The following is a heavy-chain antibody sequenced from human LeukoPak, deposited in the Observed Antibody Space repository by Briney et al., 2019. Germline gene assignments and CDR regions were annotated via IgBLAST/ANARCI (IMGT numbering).Heavy chain of an antibody. V-gene: IGHV3-30*18. J-gene: IGHJ4*02. CDR3: AKDGSGWYFDY. Sequence: PGRSLRLSCAASGFTSSSYGMHWVRQAPGKGLEWVAVISYDGSNKYYADSVKGRFTISRDNSKNTLYLQMNSLRAEDTAVYYCAKDGSGWYFDYWGQGTLVTVSS. CDR1: GFTSSSYG. D-gene: IGHD6-19*01. CDR2: ISYDGSNK.